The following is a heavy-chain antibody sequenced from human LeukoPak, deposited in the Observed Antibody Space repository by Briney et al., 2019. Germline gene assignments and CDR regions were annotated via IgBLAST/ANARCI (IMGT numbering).Heavy chain of an antibody. V-gene: IGHV3-43*02. CDR2: ISGDGGST. J-gene: IGHJ4*02. Sequence: PGGPLRLSCAASGFSFDDYAMHWVRQAPGKGLEWVSLISGDGGSTNYADSVRGRFTISRDNKKNSLYLHMNSLRTEDTALYYCAKGGIDYGDHWGQGALVTVSS. CDR1: GFSFDDYA. D-gene: IGHD4-17*01. CDR3: AKGGIDYGDH.